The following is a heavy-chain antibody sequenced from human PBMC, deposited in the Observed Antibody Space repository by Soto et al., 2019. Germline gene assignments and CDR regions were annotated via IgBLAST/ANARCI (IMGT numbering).Heavy chain of an antibody. D-gene: IGHD2-15*01. CDR3: ATRPPQIVVTLLPFPS. Sequence: PSETLSLTCTVSGGSISSGGYYWYWIRQHPGKGLEWIGYIYYSGSTRYNPSLKSRVTISVDKPNNQFSLKLSSMTGADTAVYYCATRPPQIVVTLLPFPSWGQGTPVTVSS. J-gene: IGHJ5*02. V-gene: IGHV4-31*09. CDR1: GGSISSGGYY. CDR2: IYYSGST.